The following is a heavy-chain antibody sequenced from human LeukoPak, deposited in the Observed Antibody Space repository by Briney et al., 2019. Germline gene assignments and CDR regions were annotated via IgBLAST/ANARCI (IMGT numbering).Heavy chain of an antibody. Sequence: AGGSLRLSCAASGFTFSSYGMHWVRQAPGKGLEWVAFIRYDGSNKYYADSVKGRFTISRDNSKNTLYLQMNSLRAEDTAVYYCAKEGYGDYVDAFDIWGQGTMVTVSS. CDR2: IRYDGSNK. CDR1: GFTFSSYG. V-gene: IGHV3-30*02. J-gene: IGHJ3*02. CDR3: AKEGYGDYVDAFDI. D-gene: IGHD4-17*01.